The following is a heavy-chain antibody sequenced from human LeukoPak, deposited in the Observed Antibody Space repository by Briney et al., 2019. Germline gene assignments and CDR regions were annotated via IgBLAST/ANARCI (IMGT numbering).Heavy chain of an antibody. CDR1: GFSFSRYG. J-gene: IGHJ4*02. CDR3: ASEGVVGAAAHFDY. V-gene: IGHV3-21*06. Sequence: PGESLRLSCAASGFSFSRYGMNWVRQAPGKGLEWVSSIDVGSYAYYADSVKGRFTISRDNAKNSLYLLMNSLRVEDTAVYYCASEGVVGAAAHFDYWGQGALATVSS. CDR2: IDVGSYA. D-gene: IGHD1-26*01.